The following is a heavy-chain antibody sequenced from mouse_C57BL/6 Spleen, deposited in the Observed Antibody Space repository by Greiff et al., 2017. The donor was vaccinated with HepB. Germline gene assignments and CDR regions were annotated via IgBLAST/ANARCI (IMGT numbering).Heavy chain of an antibody. D-gene: IGHD2-4*01. CDR1: GYAFSSYW. CDR2: IYPGDGDT. V-gene: IGHV1-80*01. CDR3: ARSGDYDVLDY. J-gene: IGHJ4*01. Sequence: QVQLQQSGAELVKPGASVKISCKASGYAFSSYWMNWVKQRPGKGLEWIGQIYPGDGDTNYNGKFKGKATLTADKSSSTAYMQLSSLTSEDSAVYFCARSGDYDVLDYWGQGTSVTVSS.